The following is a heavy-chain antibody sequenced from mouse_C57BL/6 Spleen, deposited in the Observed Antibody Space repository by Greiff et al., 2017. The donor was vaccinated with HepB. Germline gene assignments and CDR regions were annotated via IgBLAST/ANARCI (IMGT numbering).Heavy chain of an antibody. J-gene: IGHJ4*01. CDR3: ARYDYEGTDKDY. Sequence: EVQLVESGGGLVKPGGSLKLSCAASGFTFSDYGMHWVRQAPEKGLEWVAYISSGSSTIYYADTVKGRFTISRDNPKNTQSLQMTSLRSEATAMYYCARYDYEGTDKDYWGQGTSVTVSS. V-gene: IGHV5-17*01. CDR2: ISSGSSTI. CDR1: GFTFSDYG. D-gene: IGHD2-4*01.